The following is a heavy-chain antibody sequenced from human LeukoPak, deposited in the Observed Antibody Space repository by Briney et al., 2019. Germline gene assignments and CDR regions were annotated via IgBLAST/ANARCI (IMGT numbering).Heavy chain of an antibody. CDR2: IYYSGST. CDR1: GGSISSSSYY. Sequence: SETLSLTCTVSGGSISSSSYYWGWIRQPPGKGLEWIGSIYYSGSTYYNPSLKSRVTISVDTSNNQFSLKLSSVTAADTAVDYCASHTSIALGEYWYFDLWGRGTRLTVSS. V-gene: IGHV4-39*01. CDR3: ASHTSIALGEYWYFDL. D-gene: IGHD6-19*01. J-gene: IGHJ2*01.